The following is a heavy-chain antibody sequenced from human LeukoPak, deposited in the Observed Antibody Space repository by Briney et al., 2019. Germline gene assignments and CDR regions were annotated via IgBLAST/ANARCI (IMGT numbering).Heavy chain of an antibody. CDR2: ISSSSSYI. CDR3: ARDDYGGFDY. Sequence: GGSLRLSCAASGFTFSSYSMNWVRQARGKGLKWVSSISSSSSYIYYADSVKGRFTISRDNAKNSLYLQMNSLRAEDTAVYYCARDDYGGFDYWGQGTLVTVSS. CDR1: GFTFSSYS. V-gene: IGHV3-21*01. J-gene: IGHJ4*02. D-gene: IGHD4-17*01.